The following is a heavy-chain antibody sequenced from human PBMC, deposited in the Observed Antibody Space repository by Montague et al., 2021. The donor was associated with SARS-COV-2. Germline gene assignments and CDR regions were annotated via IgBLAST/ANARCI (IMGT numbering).Heavy chain of an antibody. V-gene: IGHV4-59*01. J-gene: IGHJ3*02. CDR2: SYYSGSA. CDR3: EWAYITMVRGVNRWAFDN. Sequence: SETLSLTCTVSGGSIRTYYWCWGRHPPGTGMERMGHSYYSGSANSYPSLKSRATISLYTSKNQYSLKLSSVTAADTAVYYCEWAYITMVRGVNRWAFDNWGHGTMVTVSS. CDR1: GGSIRTYY. D-gene: IGHD3-10*01.